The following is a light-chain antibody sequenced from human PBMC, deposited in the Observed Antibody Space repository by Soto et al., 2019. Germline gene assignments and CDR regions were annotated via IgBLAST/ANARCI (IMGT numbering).Light chain of an antibody. CDR3: QQRNDWVT. CDR2: GAS. J-gene: IGKJ4*01. CDR1: QSVGSN. V-gene: IGKV3-15*01. Sequence: EIVMTQSPATLSVSPGERVTLSFRARQSVGSNLAWYQQKPGQAPRLLIYGASTRATGIPARFSGSGSGTDFILTISSLEPEDSGVYYCQQRNDWVTFGGGTKVDI.